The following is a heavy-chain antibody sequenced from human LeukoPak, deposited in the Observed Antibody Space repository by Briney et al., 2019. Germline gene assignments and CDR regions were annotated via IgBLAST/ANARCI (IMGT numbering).Heavy chain of an antibody. J-gene: IGHJ3*02. CDR3: ARAPPNYQLLPEDAFDI. V-gene: IGHV4-34*01. D-gene: IGHD2-2*01. CDR2: INHSGST. Sequence: PSETLSLTCAVYGGSFSGYYWSWIRQPPGKGLEWIGEINHSGSTNYNPSLKSRVTISVDTSKNQFSLKLSSVTAADTAVYYCARAPPNYQLLPEDAFDIWAKGQWSPSLQ. CDR1: GGSFSGYY.